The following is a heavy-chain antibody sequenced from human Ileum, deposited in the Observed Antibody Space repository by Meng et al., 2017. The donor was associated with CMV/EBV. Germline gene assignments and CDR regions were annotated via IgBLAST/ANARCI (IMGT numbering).Heavy chain of an antibody. CDR3: DGSDF. D-gene: IGHD6-25*01. V-gene: IGHV3-23*01. Sequence: GGTLRLTCEASGVSFSSYDMSWARQAPRKGLEWVSTISGSGGSTYYADSLKGRFTISRDNSKNTLYLQMNRLTAEDTALYYCDGSDFWGQGTLVTVSS. J-gene: IGHJ4*02. CDR2: ISGSGGST. CDR1: GVSFSSYD.